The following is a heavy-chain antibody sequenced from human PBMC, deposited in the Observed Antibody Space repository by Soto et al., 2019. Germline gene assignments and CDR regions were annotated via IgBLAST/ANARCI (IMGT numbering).Heavy chain of an antibody. CDR3: ARRWGRTYDY. Sequence: PSETLSLTCTVSGGSISSYYWSWIRQPPGKGLEWIGYIYYSGSTNYNPSLKSRVTISVDTSKNQFSLKLSSVTAADTAVYYCARRWGRTYDYWGQGTLVTVSS. CDR2: IYYSGST. D-gene: IGHD7-27*01. V-gene: IGHV4-59*08. J-gene: IGHJ4*02. CDR1: GGSISSYY.